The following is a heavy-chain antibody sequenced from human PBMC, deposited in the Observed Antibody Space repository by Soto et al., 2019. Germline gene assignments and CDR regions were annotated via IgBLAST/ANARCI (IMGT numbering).Heavy chain of an antibody. CDR3: ARDIAAAGTNWFDP. D-gene: IGHD6-13*01. CDR2: INHSGST. V-gene: IGHV4-34*01. Sequence: PSETLSLTCAVYGGSFSGYYWSWIRQPPGKGLEWIGEINHSGSTNYNPSLKSRVTISVDTSKNQFSLKLSSVTAADTAVYYCARDIAAAGTNWFDPWGQGTLVTVS. J-gene: IGHJ5*02. CDR1: GGSFSGYY.